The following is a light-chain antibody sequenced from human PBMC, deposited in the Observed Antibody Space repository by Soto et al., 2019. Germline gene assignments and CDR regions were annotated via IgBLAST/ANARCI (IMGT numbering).Light chain of an antibody. V-gene: IGKV3-15*01. CDR2: GAS. Sequence: DILLTQSPGTLSLSPGDSVTLSCRDSQSVDINLAWYQQRAGQAPRLLVYGASNKDTDMPGRSSGRGSGTEFNLTINNLQSEDFAVYYCQQYRNWPRTVGQGTKV. CDR3: QQYRNWPRT. CDR1: QSVDIN. J-gene: IGKJ1*01.